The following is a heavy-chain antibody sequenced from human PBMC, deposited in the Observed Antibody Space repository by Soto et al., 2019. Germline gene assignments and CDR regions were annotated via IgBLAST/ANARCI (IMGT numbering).Heavy chain of an antibody. D-gene: IGHD2-21*02. V-gene: IGHV3-74*01. CDR2: ITSDGKSE. J-gene: IGHJ5*02. CDR3: ARESGDWPLNWFDP. CDR1: GFNFSNHW. Sequence: PGGSLRLSCAASGFNFSNHWMHWVRQRPGEGLVWVSRITSDGKSEAYAESVKGRFAISRDNAKNTLYLQMNGLTAEDTAVYYCARESGDWPLNWFDPWGLGTLVTVSS.